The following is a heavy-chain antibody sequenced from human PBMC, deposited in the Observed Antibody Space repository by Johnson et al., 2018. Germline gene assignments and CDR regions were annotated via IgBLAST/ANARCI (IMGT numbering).Heavy chain of an antibody. CDR3: ASLRTGGPYAFAI. D-gene: IGHD7-27*01. V-gene: IGHV4-61*02. Sequence: QVQLQESGPGLVKPSQTXSLTCTVSGGSISSGSYYWSWIRQPAGKGLEWIGRIHTRGSPNYNPSPQSRVPISLDTSKNQLSLKLSTVTAADTSVYYFASLRTGGPYAFAIWGQGTMVTVSS. CDR2: IHTRGSP. CDR1: GGSISSGSYY. J-gene: IGHJ3*02.